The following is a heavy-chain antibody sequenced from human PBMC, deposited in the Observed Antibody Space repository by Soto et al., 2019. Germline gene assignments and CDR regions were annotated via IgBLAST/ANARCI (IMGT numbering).Heavy chain of an antibody. V-gene: IGHV4-59*01. Sequence: SETLSLTCTVSGASITTYYWSWFRQPPGQGLESLGYIYHTGVTNSNPSLRGRLSTSIDTAKNQFSLKLSSVTSADTAIYYCARPARLPDFWCPGILVTVFS. CDR2: IYHTGVT. J-gene: IGHJ4*02. CDR3: ARPARLPDF. CDR1: GASITTYY. D-gene: IGHD5-12*01.